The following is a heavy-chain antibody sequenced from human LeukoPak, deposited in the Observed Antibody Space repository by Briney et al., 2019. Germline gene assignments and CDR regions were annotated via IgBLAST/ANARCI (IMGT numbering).Heavy chain of an antibody. CDR3: ARVVLGDYPVN. Sequence: GGSLRLSCAASGFTVSSNYMSWVRQAPGKGLEWVSVIYSGGSTYYADSVKGRFTISRDNSKNTLYLQMNSLRAEDTAVYYCARVVLGDYPVNWGQGTLVTVSS. D-gene: IGHD4-17*01. CDR2: IYSGGST. CDR1: GFTVSSNY. J-gene: IGHJ4*02. V-gene: IGHV3-66*01.